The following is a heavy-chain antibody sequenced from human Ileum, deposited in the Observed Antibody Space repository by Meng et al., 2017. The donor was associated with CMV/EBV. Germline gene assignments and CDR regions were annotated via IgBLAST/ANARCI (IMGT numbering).Heavy chain of an antibody. CDR3: ARDFWSGYSGQH. D-gene: IGHD3-3*01. CDR2: IYYSGST. V-gene: IGHV4-39*02. CDR1: GGSISSSSYY. J-gene: IGHJ1*01. Sequence: GSLRLSCTVSGGSISSSSYYWGWIRQPPGKGLEWIGTIYYSGSTYYNPSLKSRVTISVDTSKNQFSLKLSSVTAADTAVYYCARDFWSGYSGQHWGQGTLVTV.